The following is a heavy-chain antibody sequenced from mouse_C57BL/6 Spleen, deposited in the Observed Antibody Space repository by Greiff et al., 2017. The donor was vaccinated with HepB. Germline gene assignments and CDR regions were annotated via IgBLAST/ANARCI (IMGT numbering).Heavy chain of an antibody. CDR3: ARSGDYYGKDAMDY. D-gene: IGHD1-1*01. CDR2: IYPRSGNT. V-gene: IGHV1-81*01. J-gene: IGHJ4*01. Sequence: VQLQQSGAELARPGASVKLSCKASGYTFTSYGISWVKQRTGQGLEWIGEIYPRSGNTYYNEKFKGKATLTADKSSSTAYMELRSLTSEDSAVYFCARSGDYYGKDAMDYWGQGTSVTVSA. CDR1: GYTFTSYG.